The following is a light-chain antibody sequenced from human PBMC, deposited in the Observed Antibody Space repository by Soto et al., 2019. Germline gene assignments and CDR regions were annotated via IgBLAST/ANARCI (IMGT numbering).Light chain of an antibody. CDR1: XXHSSYA. J-gene: IGLJ1*01. CDR3: QTWGTGIQV. Sequence: QLVLTQSPSASASLGXXVKLTCTLXXXHSSYAIAWHQQQPEKGPRYLMKLNSDGSHSKGDGIPDRFSGSSSGAERYLTISSLQSEDEADYYCQTWGTGIQVFGTGTKVTVL. CDR2: LNSDGSH. V-gene: IGLV4-69*01.